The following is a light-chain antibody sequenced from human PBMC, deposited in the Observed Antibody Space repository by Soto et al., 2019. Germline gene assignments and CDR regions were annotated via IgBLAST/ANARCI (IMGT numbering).Light chain of an antibody. CDR1: QSVSIS. V-gene: IGKV3-11*01. J-gene: IGKJ5*01. Sequence: EIVLAQSPATLSLSPGERATLSCSASQSVSISLAWYQQKPGQAPRLLIYDASNRATGVPARFSGSGSGTDFTLTVSSLEPEDFALYYCQQRSNWPPEINFGQGTRLEIK. CDR3: QQRSNWPPEIN. CDR2: DAS.